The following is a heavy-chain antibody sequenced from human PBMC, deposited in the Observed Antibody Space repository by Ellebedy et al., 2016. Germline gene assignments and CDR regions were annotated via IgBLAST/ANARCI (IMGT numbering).Heavy chain of an antibody. Sequence: GGSLRLXXAASGFTFSSYAMSWVRQAPGKGLEWVGRSRNKARSYTTEYAASVEGRFTISRYDSKNSLYLQMNSLKIEDTAVYYCSRTSDGSISDSWGQGTLVTVSS. CDR3: SRTSDGSISDS. CDR1: GFTFSSYA. D-gene: IGHD3-10*01. J-gene: IGHJ4*02. V-gene: IGHV3-72*01. CDR2: SRNKARSYTT.